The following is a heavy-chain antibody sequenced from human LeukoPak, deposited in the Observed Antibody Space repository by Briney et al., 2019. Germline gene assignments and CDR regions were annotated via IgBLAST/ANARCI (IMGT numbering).Heavy chain of an antibody. Sequence: ASVKVSCKASGYTFTGYYMHWVRPAPGQGLEWMGWINPNSGGTNYAQKFQGRVTMTRDTSISTAYMELSRLRSDDTAVYYCARANRHYYDSSGYYSYFDYWGQGTLVTVSS. V-gene: IGHV1-2*02. CDR3: ARANRHYYDSSGYYSYFDY. D-gene: IGHD3-22*01. J-gene: IGHJ4*02. CDR1: GYTFTGYY. CDR2: INPNSGGT.